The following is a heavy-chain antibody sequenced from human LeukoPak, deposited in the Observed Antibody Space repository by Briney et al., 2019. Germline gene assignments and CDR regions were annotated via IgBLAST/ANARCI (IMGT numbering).Heavy chain of an antibody. CDR3: ARGAITMVRAWEFDY. CDR2: ISSAGST. J-gene: IGHJ4*02. D-gene: IGHD3-10*01. V-gene: IGHV3-66*01. CDR1: GFTLSTKY. Sequence: GGSLRLSCAASGFTLSTKYMSWVRQAPGKGLEWVSVISSAGSTYYADSVKGRFTISRDNSKNMLFLQMSSLRAEDTAVYYCARGAITMVRAWEFDYWGQGTLVTVSS.